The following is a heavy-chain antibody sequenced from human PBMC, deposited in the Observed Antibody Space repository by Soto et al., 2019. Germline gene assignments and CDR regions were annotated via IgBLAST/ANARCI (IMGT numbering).Heavy chain of an antibody. CDR1: GFSFTGYY. J-gene: IGHJ5*02. CDR3: AKDLTRQLAYWLDP. CDR2: INAHSGGT. Sequence: ASVKVSCKASGFSFTGYYIHWLRQAPGQGLEWMGWINAHSGGTEYAQKFQGRVTLTRDTPIATAYLTLTSLTSDDTALYYCAKDLTRQLAYWLDPWGQGTQVTDS. D-gene: IGHD6-6*01. V-gene: IGHV1-2*02.